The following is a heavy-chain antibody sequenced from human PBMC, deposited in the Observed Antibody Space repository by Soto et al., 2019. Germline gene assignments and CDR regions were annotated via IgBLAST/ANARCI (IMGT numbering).Heavy chain of an antibody. V-gene: IGHV4-61*01. Sequence: SETLSLTCTVSGDSVSSGRYSWSWIWQPPGRELEWIGYISSSGITNYNPSRKSRVTISLDTSKNQFSLNLNSVTAADTAVYYWARVLGGMATVPFEYWGHGALVTVSS. J-gene: IGHJ4*01. CDR1: GDSVSSGRYS. CDR2: ISSSGIT. CDR3: ARVLGGMATVPFEY. D-gene: IGHD4-4*01.